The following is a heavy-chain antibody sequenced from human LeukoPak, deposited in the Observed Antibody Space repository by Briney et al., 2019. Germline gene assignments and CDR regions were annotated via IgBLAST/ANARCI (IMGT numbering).Heavy chain of an antibody. CDR3: ARGGHYYDSSGPTFDY. CDR2: IIPILGIA. V-gene: IGHV1-69*04. CDR1: GGTFSSYA. D-gene: IGHD3-22*01. Sequence: SVKVSCQASGGTFSSYAISWVRQAPGQGLEWMGRIIPILGIANYAQKFQGRVTITADKSTSTAYMELSSLRSEDTAVYYCARGGHYYDSSGPTFDYWGQGTLVTVSS. J-gene: IGHJ4*02.